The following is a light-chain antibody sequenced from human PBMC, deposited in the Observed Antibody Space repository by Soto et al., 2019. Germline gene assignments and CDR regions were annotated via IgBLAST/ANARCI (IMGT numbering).Light chain of an antibody. CDR3: QQYKNWPL. J-gene: IGKJ5*01. CDR2: AAS. Sequence: IQLTQSPSSLSASVGDRVTFTCRASEDISSYLAWYQQKPGTAPKLLIYAASALHSGVPSRFSGSGSGTDFTLTISSLQPEDFAVYYCQQYKNWPLFGQGTRLEIK. V-gene: IGKV1-9*01. CDR1: EDISSY.